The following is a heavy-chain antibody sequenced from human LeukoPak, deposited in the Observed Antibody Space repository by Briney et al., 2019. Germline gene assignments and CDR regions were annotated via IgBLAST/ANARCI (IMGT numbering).Heavy chain of an antibody. Sequence: PGGSLRLSCAASGFTFSGSAMHWVRQASGKGLEWVGRIRSKANSYATAYAASVKGRFTISRDDSKNTAYLQMNSLKTEDTAVYYCTRHGGRIAVADNYWGQGTLVTVSS. CDR2: IRSKANSYAT. J-gene: IGHJ4*02. D-gene: IGHD6-19*01. V-gene: IGHV3-73*01. CDR3: TRHGGRIAVADNY. CDR1: GFTFSGSA.